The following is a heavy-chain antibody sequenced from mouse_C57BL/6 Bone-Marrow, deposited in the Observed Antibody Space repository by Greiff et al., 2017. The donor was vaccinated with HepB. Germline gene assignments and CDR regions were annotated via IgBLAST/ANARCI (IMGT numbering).Heavy chain of an antibody. D-gene: IGHD2-10*01. CDR1: GYSITSGYD. Sequence: EVQWVESGPGMVKPSQSLSLTCTVTGYSITSGYDWHWIRHFPGNKLEWMGYISYSGSTNYNPSLKSRISITHDTSKNHFFLKLNSVTTEDTATYYCARGVPLPFFYYFDYWGQGTTLTVSS. V-gene: IGHV3-1*01. CDR2: ISYSGST. CDR3: ARGVPLPFFYYFDY. J-gene: IGHJ2*01.